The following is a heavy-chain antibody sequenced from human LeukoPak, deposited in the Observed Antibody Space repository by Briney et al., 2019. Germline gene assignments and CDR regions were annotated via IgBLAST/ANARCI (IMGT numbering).Heavy chain of an antibody. CDR3: AKYSSTLNSRYNWFDP. D-gene: IGHD6-13*01. CDR2: IYYSGST. CDR1: GGSISSSSYY. J-gene: IGHJ5*02. V-gene: IGHV4-39*07. Sequence: SETLSLTCTVSGGSISSSSYYWGWIRQPPGKGLEWIGSIYYSGSTYYNPSLKSRVTISVDTSKNQFSLKLSSVTAADTAVYYCAKYSSTLNSRYNWFDPWGQGTLVTVSS.